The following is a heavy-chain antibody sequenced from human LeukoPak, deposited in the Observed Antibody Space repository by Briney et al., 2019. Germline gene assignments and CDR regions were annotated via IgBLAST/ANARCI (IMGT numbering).Heavy chain of an antibody. V-gene: IGHV3-48*01. Sequence: PGGSLRLSCAASGFTFSSYSMNWVRQAPGKGLEWVSYISSSSTTIFYADSVKGRFTISRDNAKNSLYLQMNGLRAEDTAVYYCAILWFGELFTSNWFDPWGQGTLVTVSS. CDR1: GFTFSSYS. CDR2: ISSSSTTI. J-gene: IGHJ5*02. D-gene: IGHD3-10*01. CDR3: AILWFGELFTSNWFDP.